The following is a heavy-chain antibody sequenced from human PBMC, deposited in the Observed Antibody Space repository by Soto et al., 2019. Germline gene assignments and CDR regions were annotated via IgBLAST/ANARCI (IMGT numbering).Heavy chain of an antibody. D-gene: IGHD6-19*01. Sequence: SETLSLTCTVSGGSISSGGYYWSWIRQHPGKGLEWIGYIYYSGSTYYNPSLKSRVTISVDTSKNQFSLKLSSVTAADTAVYYCARDSSGGSSGWYHYFDYWGQGTLVTVSS. J-gene: IGHJ4*02. V-gene: IGHV4-31*03. CDR3: ARDSSGGSSGWYHYFDY. CDR1: GGSISSGGYY. CDR2: IYYSGST.